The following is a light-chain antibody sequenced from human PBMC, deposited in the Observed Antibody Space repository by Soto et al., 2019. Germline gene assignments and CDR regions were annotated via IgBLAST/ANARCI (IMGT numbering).Light chain of an antibody. CDR1: SSDVGDYNY. CDR3: SSYTVTNNFGVI. Sequence: QSVLTQPPSASGSPGQSVTISCTATSSDVGDYNYVSWYQQYPGKAPKLLISEVSKRPSGVPDRFSGSKSGSTASLTVSGLQAEDEADYYCSSYTVTNNFGVIFGGGTKVTVL. J-gene: IGLJ2*01. V-gene: IGLV2-8*01. CDR2: EVS.